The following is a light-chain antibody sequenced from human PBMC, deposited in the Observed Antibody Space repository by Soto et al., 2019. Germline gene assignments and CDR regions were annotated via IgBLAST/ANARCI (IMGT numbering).Light chain of an antibody. Sequence: EIVMTQSPATLSVSPGEGATLSCRASQSVSSKLAWYQQKPGQAPRLLIYGASNRATGIPDRFSGSGSGTEFTLTINRLQSEDFAVYYCQKYNNWPPWTVGQGTKVDIK. V-gene: IGKV3-15*01. CDR2: GAS. CDR1: QSVSSK. J-gene: IGKJ1*01. CDR3: QKYNNWPPWT.